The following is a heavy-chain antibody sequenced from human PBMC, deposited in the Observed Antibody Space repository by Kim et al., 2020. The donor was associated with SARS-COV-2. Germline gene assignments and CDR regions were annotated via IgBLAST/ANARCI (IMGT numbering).Heavy chain of an antibody. V-gene: IGHV3-23*01. Sequence: GGSLRLSCAASGFSFSNYDMSWVRQAPGKGLEWVSGISYSAVSTYYADSVKGRFTISRDNSKNTLYLQMNSLRAEDTAVYYCANRGTATRAYWGQGTLVTVSS. J-gene: IGHJ4*02. CDR2: ISYSAVST. CDR3: ANRGTATRAY. D-gene: IGHD1-1*01. CDR1: GFSFSNYD.